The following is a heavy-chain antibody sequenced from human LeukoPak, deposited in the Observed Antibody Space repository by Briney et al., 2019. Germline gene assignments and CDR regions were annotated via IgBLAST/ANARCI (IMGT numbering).Heavy chain of an antibody. CDR1: GFTFRSYW. CDR2: IIDDGTT. V-gene: IGHV4-34*12. D-gene: IGHD3-3*01. CDR3: ARGLASGYPPVPFDD. Sequence: GSLRLSCAASGFTFRSYWMSWVRQAPGKGLEWIGEIIDDGTTKYNSSLKSRVTLSVDTSKNQFSLHLTSVTAADTAVYYCARGLASGYPPVPFDDWGQGTLVIVSS. J-gene: IGHJ4*02.